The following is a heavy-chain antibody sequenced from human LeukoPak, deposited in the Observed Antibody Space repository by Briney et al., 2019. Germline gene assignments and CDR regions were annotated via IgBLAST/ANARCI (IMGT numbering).Heavy chain of an antibody. CDR3: AMTNSSGLTYP. D-gene: IGHD6-19*01. V-gene: IGHV4-59*11. Sequence: SETLSLTCTVSGGSISSHYWSWIRQPPGKGLEWIGYIYYSGITNYNPSLKSRVTISLGTSKNQFSPKLSSVTAADTAVYYCAMTNSSGLTYPWGQGTLVTVSS. J-gene: IGHJ5*02. CDR1: GGSISSHY. CDR2: IYYSGIT.